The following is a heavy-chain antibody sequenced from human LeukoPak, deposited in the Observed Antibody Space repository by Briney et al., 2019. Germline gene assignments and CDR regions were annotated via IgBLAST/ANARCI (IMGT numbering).Heavy chain of an antibody. Sequence: GGSLRLFCAASGFTFSSYAMHWVRQAPGKGLEWVAVISYDGSNKYYADSVKGRFTISRDNSKNTLYLQMNSLRAEDTAVYYCAGATLNAFDIWGQGTMVTVSS. CDR2: ISYDGSNK. CDR1: GFTFSSYA. J-gene: IGHJ3*02. CDR3: AGATLNAFDI. V-gene: IGHV3-30-3*01.